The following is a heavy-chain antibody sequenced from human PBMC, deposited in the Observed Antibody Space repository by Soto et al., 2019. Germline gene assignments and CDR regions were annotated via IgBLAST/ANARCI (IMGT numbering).Heavy chain of an antibody. CDR3: AKEGLSTKGLIDY. V-gene: IGHV3-30*18. Sequence: QVQLVESGGGVVQPGRSLRLSCAASGFTFSSYGMHWVRQAPGKGLEWVALISYDGSNKYYADSVKGRFTISRDNSKNTLYLQMNSLRAEDTALYYCAKEGLSTKGLIDYWGQGTLVTVSS. CDR2: ISYDGSNK. J-gene: IGHJ4*02. CDR1: GFTFSSYG. D-gene: IGHD2-2*01.